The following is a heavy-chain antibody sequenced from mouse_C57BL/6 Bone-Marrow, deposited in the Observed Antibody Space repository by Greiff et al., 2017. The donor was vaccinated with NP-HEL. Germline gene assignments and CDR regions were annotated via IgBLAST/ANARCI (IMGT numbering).Heavy chain of an antibody. J-gene: IGHJ2*01. Sequence: VQLQQSGAELVKPGASVKMSCKASGYTLTSYWITWVKQRPGQGLEWIGDIYPGSGSTNYNEKFKSKATLTVDTSSSTAYMQLSSLTSEDSAVYYCATNYYGSYYFDYWGQGTTLTVSS. CDR3: ATNYYGSYYFDY. CDR2: IYPGSGST. D-gene: IGHD1-1*01. V-gene: IGHV1-55*01. CDR1: GYTLTSYW.